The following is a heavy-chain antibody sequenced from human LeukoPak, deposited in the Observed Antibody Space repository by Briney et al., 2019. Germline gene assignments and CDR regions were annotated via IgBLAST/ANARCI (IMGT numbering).Heavy chain of an antibody. CDR1: EFTFNNYA. V-gene: IGHV3-23*01. J-gene: IGHJ6*03. Sequence: GGSLRLSCAASEFTFNNYAMNWVRQAPGKGLEWVSGISGSGGSTYYADSVKGRFTISRDNSKNTLYLQMNSLRAEDTAVYYCARHEGKHYDFWSGPDYYYYMDVWGKGTTVTVSS. D-gene: IGHD3-3*01. CDR3: ARHEGKHYDFWSGPDYYYYMDV. CDR2: ISGSGGST.